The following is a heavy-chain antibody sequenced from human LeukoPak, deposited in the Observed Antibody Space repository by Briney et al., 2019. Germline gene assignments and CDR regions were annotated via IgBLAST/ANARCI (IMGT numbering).Heavy chain of an antibody. J-gene: IGHJ4*02. CDR1: GFTFSDYY. D-gene: IGHD3-22*01. Sequence: PGGSLRLSCAASGFTFSDYYMDWVRQAPGKGLEWVGRTRNKANSYTTEYAASVAGRFTMSRDDSKNSLWLQMNSLKTDDTAVYYCVRRAASGYLDYWGRGTLVTVSS. CDR2: TRNKANSYTT. CDR3: VRRAASGYLDY. V-gene: IGHV3-72*01.